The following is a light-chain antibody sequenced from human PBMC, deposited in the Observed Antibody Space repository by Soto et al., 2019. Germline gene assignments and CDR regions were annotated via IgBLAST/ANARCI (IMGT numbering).Light chain of an antibody. J-gene: IGKJ2*01. Sequence: EVLLTQSPATLSVSPGERATLSCRASRTVSNNLAWYQQRSDQAPILLIFGASVRATGIPARFSGSGSGTEFTLTITNVQSEDFAVYYCHQYNNWPPDAFGQGTKLDIK. CDR1: RTVSNN. CDR2: GAS. CDR3: HQYNNWPPDA. V-gene: IGKV3-15*01.